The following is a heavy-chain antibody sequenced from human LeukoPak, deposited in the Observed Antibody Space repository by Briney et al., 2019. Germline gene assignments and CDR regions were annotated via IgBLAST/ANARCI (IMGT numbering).Heavy chain of an antibody. J-gene: IGHJ4*02. D-gene: IGHD6-19*01. CDR2: INPNSGGT. CDR1: GYTFTAYY. Sequence: GASVTVSCKASGYTFTAYYMHWVRQAPGQGLEWMGWINPNSGGTNYAQKFQDRVTMTRDTSISTAYMELNRLRSDDTAVYYCATSPINGYSSGWYSFDYWGQGTLVTVSS. CDR3: ATSPINGYSSGWYSFDY. V-gene: IGHV1-2*02.